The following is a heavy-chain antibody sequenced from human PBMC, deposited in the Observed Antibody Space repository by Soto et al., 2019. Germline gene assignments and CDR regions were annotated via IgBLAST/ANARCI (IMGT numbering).Heavy chain of an antibody. D-gene: IGHD3-3*01. CDR2: ISGSGGST. V-gene: IGHV3-23*01. CDR1: GFTFSSYA. J-gene: IGHJ4*02. CDR3: AKARAKHYDFRSGYPVDY. Sequence: GGSLRFSCAASGFTFSSYAMSWVRQAPGKGLEWVSAISGSGGSTYYADSVKGRFTISRDNSKNTLYLQMNSLRAEDTAVYYCAKARAKHYDFRSGYPVDYWRQVFLVTVSS.